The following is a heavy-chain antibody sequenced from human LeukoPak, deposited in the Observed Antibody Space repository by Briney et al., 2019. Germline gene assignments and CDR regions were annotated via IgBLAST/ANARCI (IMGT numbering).Heavy chain of an antibody. Sequence: SETLSLTCTVSGGSISSYYWSWIRQPPGKGLEWIGYIYYSGSTNYNPSLKSRVTISVDTSKNQFSLKLSSVTAADTAVYYCARMGRVVVAATPALDYWGQGTLVTVSS. J-gene: IGHJ4*02. CDR2: IYYSGST. CDR3: ARMGRVVVAATPALDY. V-gene: IGHV4-59*12. D-gene: IGHD2-15*01. CDR1: GGSISSYY.